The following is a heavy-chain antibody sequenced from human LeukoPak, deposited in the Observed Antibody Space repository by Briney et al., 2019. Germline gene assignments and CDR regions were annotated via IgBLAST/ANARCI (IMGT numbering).Heavy chain of an antibody. D-gene: IGHD3-9*01. Sequence: PSETLSLTCTVSGGSISSYYWSWIRQPPGKGLEWIGYIYYSGSTNYNPSLKSRVTISVDTSKNQFSLKLSSVTAADTAVYYCAREGFDSYYYYYGTDVWGQGTTVTVSS. V-gene: IGHV4-59*01. CDR3: AREGFDSYYYYYGTDV. CDR2: IYYSGST. CDR1: GGSISSYY. J-gene: IGHJ6*02.